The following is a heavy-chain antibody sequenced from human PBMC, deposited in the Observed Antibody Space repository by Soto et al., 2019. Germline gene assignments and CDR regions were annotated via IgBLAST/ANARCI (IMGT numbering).Heavy chain of an antibody. J-gene: IGHJ6*01. Sequence: GASVKVSCKASGGSFSTYGSNWVRLAPGQGLEWMGGSIPKFGTTNYAQKFRGRVTITADASTNTAYMELNYLRSEDTAVYFCARELVQYYG. CDR3: ARELVQYYG. CDR1: GGSFSTYG. CDR2: SIPKFGTT. V-gene: IGHV1-69*13.